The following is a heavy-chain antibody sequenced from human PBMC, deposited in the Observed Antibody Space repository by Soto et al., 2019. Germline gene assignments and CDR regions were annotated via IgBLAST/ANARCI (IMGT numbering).Heavy chain of an antibody. V-gene: IGHV3-23*01. J-gene: IGHJ3*02. CDR1: GFTFSNYA. CDR2: ISGSGGRT. Sequence: EVQLLESGGGLVQPGGSLRLSCAASGFTFSNYAMSWVRQAPGKGPEWVSCISGSGGRTYYADSVKGRFTISRDNRKNTLYLQMNSLRVEDTAVYYCARSYGSGTWDAFDIWGQGTMVTVSS. CDR3: ARSYGSGTWDAFDI. D-gene: IGHD3-10*01.